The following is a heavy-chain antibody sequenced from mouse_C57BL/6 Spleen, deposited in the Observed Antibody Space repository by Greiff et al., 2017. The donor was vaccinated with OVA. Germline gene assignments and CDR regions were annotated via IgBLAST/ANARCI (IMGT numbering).Heavy chain of an antibody. CDR2: ISSGGDYI. CDR1: GFTFSSYA. V-gene: IGHV5-9-1*02. D-gene: IGHD2-4*01. Sequence: EVQGVESGEGLVKPGGSLKLSCAASGFTFSSYAMSWVRQTPEKRLEWVAYISSGGDYIYYADTVKGRFTISRDNARNTLYLQMSSLKSEDTAMYYCTRGGDYDDFLFDYWGQGTTLTVSS. CDR3: TRGGDYDDFLFDY. J-gene: IGHJ2*01.